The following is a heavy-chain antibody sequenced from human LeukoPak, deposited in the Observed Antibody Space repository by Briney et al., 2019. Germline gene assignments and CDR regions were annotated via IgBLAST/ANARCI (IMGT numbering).Heavy chain of an antibody. Sequence: SETLSLTCTVSGGSISSGSYYWSWIRQPAGKGLERIGRIYTSGSTNYNPSLKSRVTISVDTSKNQFSLKLSSVTAADTAVYYCARERGSLYYFDYWGQGTLVTVSS. V-gene: IGHV4-61*02. D-gene: IGHD6-13*01. CDR3: ARERGSLYYFDY. CDR1: GGSISSGSYY. CDR2: IYTSGST. J-gene: IGHJ4*02.